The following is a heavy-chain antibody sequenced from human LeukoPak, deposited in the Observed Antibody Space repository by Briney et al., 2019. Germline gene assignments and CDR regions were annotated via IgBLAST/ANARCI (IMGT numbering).Heavy chain of an antibody. CDR2: IWYDGSNK. Sequence: GRSLRLSCAASGFTFSSYGMHWVRQAPGKGLEWVAVIWYDGSNKYYADSVKGRFTISRDNSKNTLYLQMISLRAEDTAVYYCARDRYSSSSPFDYWGQGTLVTVSS. CDR1: GFTFSSYG. D-gene: IGHD6-6*01. CDR3: ARDRYSSSSPFDY. J-gene: IGHJ4*02. V-gene: IGHV3-33*01.